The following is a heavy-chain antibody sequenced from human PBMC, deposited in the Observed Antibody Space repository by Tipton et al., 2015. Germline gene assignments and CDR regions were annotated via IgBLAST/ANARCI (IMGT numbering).Heavy chain of an antibody. CDR1: GFTFDSYW. Sequence: SLRLSCAASGFTFDSYWMTWVRQAPGKGLEWVGRIQSKTDGGTTDYAAPVKGRFTISRDDSKNTLYLQMNNLRAEDSAVYYCARERTAELTTNDAFDIWGQGTMVTVSS. CDR2: IQSKTDGGTT. J-gene: IGHJ3*02. D-gene: IGHD4-11*01. V-gene: IGHV3-15*01. CDR3: ARERTAELTTNDAFDI.